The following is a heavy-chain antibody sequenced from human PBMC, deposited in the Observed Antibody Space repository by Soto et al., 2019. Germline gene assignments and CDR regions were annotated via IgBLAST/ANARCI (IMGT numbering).Heavy chain of an antibody. CDR2: IYYSGST. Sequence: PSETLSLTCTVSGGSISSGGYYWSWIRQHPGKGLEWIGYIYYSGSTYYNPFLKSRVTISVDTSKNQFSLKLSSVTAADTAVYYCARVFSGGNWYFDLWGRGTLVTVAS. J-gene: IGHJ2*01. D-gene: IGHD2-15*01. CDR1: GGSISSGGYY. CDR3: ARVFSGGNWYFDL. V-gene: IGHV4-31*03.